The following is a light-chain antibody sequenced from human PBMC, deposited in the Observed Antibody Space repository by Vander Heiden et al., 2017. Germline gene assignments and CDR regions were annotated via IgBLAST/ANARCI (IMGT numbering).Light chain of an antibody. CDR3: AAWDDSLNGVL. CDR1: TSNIGTNT. V-gene: IGLV1-44*01. CDR2: NNN. J-gene: IGLJ2*01. Sequence: QSVLIQPPSASGTTGQRVTIPCSGGTSNIGTNTVTWYQQLPGTAPKLLIYNNNKRPSGVPDRFSGSKSGTSASLAISGLQSEDEADYYCAAWDDSLNGVLFGGGTRLTVL.